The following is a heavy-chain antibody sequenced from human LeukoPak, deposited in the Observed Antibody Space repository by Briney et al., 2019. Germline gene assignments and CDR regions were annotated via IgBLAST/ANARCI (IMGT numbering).Heavy chain of an antibody. Sequence: GGSLRLSCAASGFTFSSYSMNWVRQAPGKGLEWVSYISSSSSSIYYADSVKGRFTISRDNAKNSLYLQMNSLRAEDTAVYYCARGDRYYYYMDVWGKGATVTVSS. J-gene: IGHJ6*03. D-gene: IGHD2-21*02. V-gene: IGHV3-48*01. CDR2: ISSSSSSI. CDR3: ARGDRYYYYMDV. CDR1: GFTFSSYS.